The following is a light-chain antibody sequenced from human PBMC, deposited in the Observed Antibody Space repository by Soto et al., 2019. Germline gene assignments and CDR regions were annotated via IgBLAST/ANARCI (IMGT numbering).Light chain of an antibody. CDR2: WAS. J-gene: IGKJ2*01. Sequence: DIVMTQSPGSLAESLGERATINCKSSQSVLYSSNNKNYLAWYQQRPGQPPKLLIYWASTRESGVPDRFSGSGSGTDVTLTITSLQAEDVALYYCQQYESSPPTFGQGTKLEIK. CDR3: QQYESSPPT. V-gene: IGKV4-1*01. CDR1: QSVLYSSNNKNY.